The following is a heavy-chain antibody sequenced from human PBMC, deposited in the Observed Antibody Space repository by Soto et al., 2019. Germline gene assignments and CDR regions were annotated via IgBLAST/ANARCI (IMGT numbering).Heavy chain of an antibody. CDR2: IYYSGNT. CDR3: ARKQPRWNGYHFDY. Sequence: PSETLSLTCTVSGVSISSGDYYWSWFRQHPGKGLEWIGYIYYSGNTYFNPSLKSRVTLSVDTSKNHFSLKLTSVTAADTAMYYCARKQPRWNGYHFDYWSRGTLVTVSS. CDR1: GVSISSGDYY. J-gene: IGHJ4*02. V-gene: IGHV4-31*03. D-gene: IGHD1-1*01.